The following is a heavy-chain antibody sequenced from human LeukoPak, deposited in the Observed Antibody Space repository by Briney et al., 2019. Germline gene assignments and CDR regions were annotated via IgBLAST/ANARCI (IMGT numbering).Heavy chain of an antibody. CDR1: GGSFSGYY. CDR3: ARRRGWTFDY. J-gene: IGHJ4*02. CDR2: INHSGST. Sequence: PSETLSLTCAVYGGSFSGYYWNWIRQPPGKGLEWIGEINHSGSTNYNPSLRSRVTISVDTSKNQFSLKLSSVTAADTAVYYCARRRGWTFDYWGQGTLVTVST. V-gene: IGHV4-34*01. D-gene: IGHD6-19*01.